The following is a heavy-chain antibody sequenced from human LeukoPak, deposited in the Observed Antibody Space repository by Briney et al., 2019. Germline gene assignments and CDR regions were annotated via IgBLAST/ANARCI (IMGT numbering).Heavy chain of an antibody. Sequence: PETLSLTCRVYGASISSYYWSWIRQPAGKGLEWIGRIHTSGSTNYNPSLKSRVTMSVDTSKNQFSLKLSSVTAADTAVYYCARGEYSSSSFDPWGQGTQVTVSS. CDR2: IHTSGST. D-gene: IGHD6-6*01. J-gene: IGHJ5*02. V-gene: IGHV4-4*07. CDR3: ARGEYSSSSFDP. CDR1: GASISSYY.